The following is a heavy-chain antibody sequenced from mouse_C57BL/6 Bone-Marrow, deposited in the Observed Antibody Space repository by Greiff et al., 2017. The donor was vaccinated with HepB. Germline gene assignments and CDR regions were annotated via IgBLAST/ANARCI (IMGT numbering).Heavy chain of an antibody. V-gene: IGHV5-17*01. CDR3: AGAYYSNYERFAY. CDR1: GFTFSDYG. Sequence: VQLKESGGGLVKPGGSLKLSCAASGFTFSDYGMHWVRQAPEKGLEWVAYISSGSSTIYYADTVKGRFTISRDNAKNTLFLQMTSLRSEDTAMYYCAGAYYSNYERFAYWGQGTLVTVSA. D-gene: IGHD2-5*01. J-gene: IGHJ3*01. CDR2: ISSGSSTI.